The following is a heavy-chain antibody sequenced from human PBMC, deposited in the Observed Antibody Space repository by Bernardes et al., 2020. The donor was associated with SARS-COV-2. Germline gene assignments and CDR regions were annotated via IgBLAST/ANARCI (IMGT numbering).Heavy chain of an antibody. CDR1: GFTFSSFC. CDR2: ISYDGSRK. D-gene: IGHD1-1*01. J-gene: IGHJ4*02. V-gene: IGHV3-30*18. Sequence: AGSLRLSCVASGFTFSSFCMHWVRQAPGKGLEWVAVISYDGSRKYYADSVKGRFTISRANSKNTLFLEMDSLRREDPAVYYCAKTPPSTLTTEPYFFDSWSQGTLVTVSS. CDR3: AKTPPSTLTTEPYFFDS.